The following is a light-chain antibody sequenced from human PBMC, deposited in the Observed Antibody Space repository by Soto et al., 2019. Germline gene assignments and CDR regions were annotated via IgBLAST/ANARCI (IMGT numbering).Light chain of an antibody. CDR1: SSDVGGHNY. J-gene: IGLJ2*01. CDR2: EVS. V-gene: IGLV2-8*01. Sequence: QSVLTQPPSASGSPGQSVTISCSGISSDVGGHNYVPWYQQHPGKAPKLMIYEVSKRPSGVPDRFSGSKSGNTASLTVSGLQAEDEADYYCSSYAGSNSVVFGGGTKLTVL. CDR3: SSYAGSNSVV.